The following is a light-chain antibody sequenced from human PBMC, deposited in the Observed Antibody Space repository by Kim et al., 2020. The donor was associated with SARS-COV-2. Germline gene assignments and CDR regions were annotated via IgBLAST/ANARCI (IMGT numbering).Light chain of an antibody. J-gene: IGLJ2*01. CDR3: SSYGGSDIVV. Sequence: GQSVTISCTGSSSDVGGYNYVSWYQQQPGKAPKPMIYDVSKRPSGVPDRFSGSKSGNTASLTVSGLQAEDEADYYCSSYGGSDIVVFGGGTQLTVL. CDR2: DVS. CDR1: SSDVGGYNY. V-gene: IGLV2-8*01.